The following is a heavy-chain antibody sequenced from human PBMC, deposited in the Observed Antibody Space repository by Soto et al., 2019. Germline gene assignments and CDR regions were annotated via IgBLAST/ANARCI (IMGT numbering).Heavy chain of an antibody. CDR3: VTDYGDYVAAFHV. V-gene: IGHV3-53*01. D-gene: IGHD4-17*01. J-gene: IGHJ3*01. Sequence: EVQLVESGGGLIQPGGSLRLSCAASGVSVGGNYMGWVRQAPGKGLEWVSVIYAGGTTYFADSVKGRFTLSSDDDTNTLLLHMTSLRAEDTAVYYCVTDYGDYVAAFHVWGQGTMVTVSS. CDR1: GVSVGGNY. CDR2: IYAGGTT.